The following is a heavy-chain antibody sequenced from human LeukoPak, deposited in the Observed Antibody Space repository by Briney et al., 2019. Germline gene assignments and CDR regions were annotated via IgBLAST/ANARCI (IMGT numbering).Heavy chain of an antibody. CDR2: ISHDGTSK. J-gene: IGHJ4*02. CDR3: VRGHSSSWSFFDY. D-gene: IGHD6-13*01. Sequence: GRSLRLYCIASGFPFRSYGMHWVRQAPGKGLEWVAVISHDGTSKYNADSVKGRFTISRDNSRNTLYVEMNSLRAEDSAVYYCVRGHSSSWSFFDYWGRGTPVTVSS. V-gene: IGHV3-30*03. CDR1: GFPFRSYG.